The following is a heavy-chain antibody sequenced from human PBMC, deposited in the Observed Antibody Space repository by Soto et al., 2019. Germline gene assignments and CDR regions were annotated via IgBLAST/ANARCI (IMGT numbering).Heavy chain of an antibody. CDR3: ARDPHATTGPGFDY. CDR2: ISKRGDTT. D-gene: IGHD4-17*01. J-gene: IGHJ4*02. V-gene: IGHV3-11*01. Sequence: PGGSLRLSCEASGFTFSDNYMNWIRQAPGKGLEWVSYISKRGDTTYYADSVKGRFTISRDNGKKSVYLQMNSLRAEDTAVYYCARDPHATTGPGFDYRGQGTLVTVS. CDR1: GFTFSDNY.